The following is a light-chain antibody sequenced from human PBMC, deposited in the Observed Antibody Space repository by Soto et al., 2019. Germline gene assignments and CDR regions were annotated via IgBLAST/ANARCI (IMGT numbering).Light chain of an antibody. CDR2: DAS. CDR1: RAISVY. CDR3: QQYDSLPPYT. Sequence: DIQMTQSPSSLSASVGDRVTITCQASRAISVYLNWYQQKAGQPPKLLVYDASNLQTGVPSRFSGSGSGTHFTFTISSLQPEDVSTFYCQQYDSLPPYTFGQGTK. V-gene: IGKV1-33*01. J-gene: IGKJ2*01.